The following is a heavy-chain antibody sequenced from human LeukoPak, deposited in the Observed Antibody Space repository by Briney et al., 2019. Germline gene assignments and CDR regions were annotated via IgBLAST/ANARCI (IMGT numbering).Heavy chain of an antibody. D-gene: IGHD6-13*01. Sequence: GGSLSLSCSASGFTFSGYAMHWVRQAQGKGLVYVFVIISKGESTYYSDSVKDRFTISRDNSKNTLYLQMSSLRPEDTAVYYCVKSASTWYLFDYWGQGTLVTVSS. CDR1: GFTFSGYA. V-gene: IGHV3-64*03. CDR3: VKSASTWYLFDY. J-gene: IGHJ4*02. CDR2: IISKGEST.